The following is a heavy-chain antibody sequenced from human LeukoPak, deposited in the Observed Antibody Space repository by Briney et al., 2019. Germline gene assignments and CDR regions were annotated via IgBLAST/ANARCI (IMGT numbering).Heavy chain of an antibody. Sequence: PSETLSLTCTVSGGSISSGGYYWSWIRQHPGKGLEWIGYIYYSGSTYYNPSLKSRVTISVDTSKNQFSLKLSSVTAADTAVYYCAIERERDSSGFVDYWGQGTLVTVSS. J-gene: IGHJ4*02. V-gene: IGHV4-31*03. D-gene: IGHD3-22*01. CDR1: GGSISSGGYY. CDR2: IYYSGST. CDR3: AIERERDSSGFVDY.